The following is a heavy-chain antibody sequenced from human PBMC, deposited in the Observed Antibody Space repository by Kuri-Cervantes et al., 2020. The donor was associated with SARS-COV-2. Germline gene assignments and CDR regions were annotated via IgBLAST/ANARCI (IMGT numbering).Heavy chain of an antibody. V-gene: IGHV3-21*04. Sequence: GESLKISCAASGFTFSSYSMNWVRQAPGKGLEWVSSISSSSYIYYADSVKGRFTISRDNAKNSLYLQMNSLRAEDTAVYYCARLFTGGPFDYWGQGTLVTVSS. CDR2: ISSSSYI. CDR1: GFTFSSYS. J-gene: IGHJ4*02. D-gene: IGHD3-10*01. CDR3: ARLFTGGPFDY.